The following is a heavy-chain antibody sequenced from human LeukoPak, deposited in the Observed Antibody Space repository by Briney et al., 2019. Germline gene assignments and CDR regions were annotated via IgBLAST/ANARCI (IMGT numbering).Heavy chain of an antibody. D-gene: IGHD2-2*02. J-gene: IGHJ3*02. CDR2: ISYDGSNK. CDR1: GFTFSSYA. CDR3: ARDWGEYCSSTSCYTGGDAFDI. V-gene: IGHV3-30-3*01. Sequence: GGSLRLSCAASGFTFSSYAMHWVRQAPGKGLEWVAVISYDGSNKYYADSVKGRFTISRDNSKNTLYLQMNSLRAEDTAVYYCARDWGEYCSSTSCYTGGDAFDIWGQGTMVTVSS.